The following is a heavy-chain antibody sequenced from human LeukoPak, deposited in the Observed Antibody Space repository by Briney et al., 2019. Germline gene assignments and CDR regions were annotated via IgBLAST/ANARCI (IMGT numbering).Heavy chain of an antibody. J-gene: IGHJ3*02. Sequence: ASVKVSCKASGYTFTGYYMHWVRQAPGQGLEWMGWINPNSGGTNYAQKLQGRVTMTTDTSTSTAYMELRSLRSDDTAVYYCARDLPVVPAARDAFDIWGQGTMVTVSS. CDR1: GYTFTGYY. D-gene: IGHD2-2*01. CDR2: INPNSGGT. V-gene: IGHV1-2*02. CDR3: ARDLPVVPAARDAFDI.